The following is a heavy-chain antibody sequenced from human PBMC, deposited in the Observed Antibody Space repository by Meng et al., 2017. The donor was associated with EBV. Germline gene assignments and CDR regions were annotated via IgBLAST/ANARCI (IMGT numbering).Heavy chain of an antibody. J-gene: IGHJ4*02. CDR2: IYWDDDK. Sequence: STLTVSGPTQVNPTQALTLTCTFSGFSISTRGVGVGWIRQPPEKALEWIALIYWDDDKRYSPSLKSRLTITKDTSKNQVVLTMTNMEPVDAATYYCAHIIAARPFDYWGQGTLVTVSS. V-gene: IGHV2-5*02. CDR1: GFSISTRGVG. D-gene: IGHD6-6*01. CDR3: AHIIAARPFDY.